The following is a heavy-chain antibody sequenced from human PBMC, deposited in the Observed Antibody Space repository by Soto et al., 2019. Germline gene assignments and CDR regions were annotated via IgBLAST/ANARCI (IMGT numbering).Heavy chain of an antibody. CDR3: ARHRKIVGATTTDLFDY. CDR2: IDPSDSYT. J-gene: IGHJ4*02. CDR1: GYSFTSYW. Sequence: EVQLVQSGAEVKKPGESLRISCKGSGYSFTSYWISWVRQMPGKGLEWMGRIDPSDSYTNYSPSFQGHVTISADKSISTAYLQWSSLKASDTAMYYCARHRKIVGATTTDLFDYWGQGTLVTVSS. V-gene: IGHV5-10-1*03. D-gene: IGHD1-26*01.